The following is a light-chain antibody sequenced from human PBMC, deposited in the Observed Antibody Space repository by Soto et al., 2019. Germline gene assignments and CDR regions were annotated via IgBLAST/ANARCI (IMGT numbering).Light chain of an antibody. CDR3: SSYTTSNTRQIV. J-gene: IGLJ1*01. CDR2: DVT. Sequence: QSVLTQPAPVSGSPGQSTNISCTGTSSDVGGYNYVSWYQHHPGKAPKLIIYDVTNRPSGVSNPFSGSKSGNTASLTISGLQPEDEADYYCSSYTTSNTRQIVFGTGTKVTGL. CDR1: SSDVGGYNY. V-gene: IGLV2-14*03.